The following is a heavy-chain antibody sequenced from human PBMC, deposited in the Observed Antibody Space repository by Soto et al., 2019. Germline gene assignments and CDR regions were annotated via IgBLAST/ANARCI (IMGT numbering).Heavy chain of an antibody. J-gene: IGHJ6*02. CDR1: GGTFSSYA. D-gene: IGHD3-10*01. V-gene: IGHV1-69*13. CDR3: ARENYYGSGDYYYYGMDV. CDR2: IIPIFGTA. Sequence: GASVKVSCKASGGTFSSYAISWVRQAPGQGLEWMGGIIPIFGTANYAQKFQGRVTITADESTSTAYMELSSLRSEDTAVYYCARENYYGSGDYYYYGMDVWGQGTTVTVSS.